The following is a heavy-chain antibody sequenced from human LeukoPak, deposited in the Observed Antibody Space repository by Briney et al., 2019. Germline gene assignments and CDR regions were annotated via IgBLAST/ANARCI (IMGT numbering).Heavy chain of an antibody. Sequence: GESLKISCKGSGYSFTSYWIGWVRQMPGKGLEWMGIIYPGDSDTRYSPSFQGQVTISADKSISTAYLQWSSLKASDTAMYYCARRVGYCSGGSCYFDRWGQGTLVTVSS. J-gene: IGHJ4*02. D-gene: IGHD2-15*01. V-gene: IGHV5-51*01. CDR2: IYPGDSDT. CDR3: ARRVGYCSGGSCYFDR. CDR1: GYSFTSYW.